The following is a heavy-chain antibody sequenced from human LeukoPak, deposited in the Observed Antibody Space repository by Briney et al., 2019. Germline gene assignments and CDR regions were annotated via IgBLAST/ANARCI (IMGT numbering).Heavy chain of an antibody. CDR2: ISSSGSTI. CDR1: GFTFSDYY. D-gene: IGHD3-3*01. J-gene: IGHJ4*02. Sequence: GGSLRLSCAASGFTFSDYYMSWLRQAPGKGLEWVSYISSSGSTIYYADFVKGRFTISRDNAKNSLYLQMNSLRAEDTAVYYCARVGVSTYYDFWSGYYNYWGQGTLVTVSS. CDR3: ARVGVSTYYDFWSGYYNY. V-gene: IGHV3-11*04.